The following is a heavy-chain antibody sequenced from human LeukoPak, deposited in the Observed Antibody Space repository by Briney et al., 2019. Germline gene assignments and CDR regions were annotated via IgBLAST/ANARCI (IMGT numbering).Heavy chain of an antibody. CDR3: ARDLMLLWFGEGEDGMDV. D-gene: IGHD3-10*01. V-gene: IGHV3-21*01. Sequence: GGSLRLSCAASGFTFSSYSMNWVRQAPGKGLKWVSSISSSSSYIYYADSVKGRFTISRDNAKNSLYLQMNSLRAEDTAVYYCARDLMLLWFGEGEDGMDVWGQGTTVTVSS. CDR1: GFTFSSYS. J-gene: IGHJ6*02. CDR2: ISSSSSYI.